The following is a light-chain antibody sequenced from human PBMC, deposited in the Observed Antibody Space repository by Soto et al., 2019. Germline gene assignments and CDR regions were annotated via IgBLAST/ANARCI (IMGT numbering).Light chain of an antibody. CDR2: AAS. J-gene: IGKJ5*01. CDR1: QGISNY. Sequence: DIQMTQSPSSLSASVGDRVTITCRASQGISNYLAWYQQKPGKVPKLLIYAASTLPSGVPSRFSGSGSGTDSTLTISSLQPEDVATYYCQKYNSAFITFGQGTRLEIK. CDR3: QKYNSAFIT. V-gene: IGKV1-27*01.